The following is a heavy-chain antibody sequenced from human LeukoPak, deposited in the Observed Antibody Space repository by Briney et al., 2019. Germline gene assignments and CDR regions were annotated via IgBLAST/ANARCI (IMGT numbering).Heavy chain of an antibody. V-gene: IGHV3-21*01. CDR1: GFTFSSYS. Sequence: GGSLRLSCAASGFTFSSYSMNWVRQAPGKVLEWVSSISSSSSYIYYADSVKGRFTTSRDNAKNSLYLQMNSLRAEDTAVYYCAELGITMIGGVWGKGTTVTISS. D-gene: IGHD3-10*02. CDR2: ISSSSSYI. J-gene: IGHJ6*04. CDR3: AELGITMIGGV.